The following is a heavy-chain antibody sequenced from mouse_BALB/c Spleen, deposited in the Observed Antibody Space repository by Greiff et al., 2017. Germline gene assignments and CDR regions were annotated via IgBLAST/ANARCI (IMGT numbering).Heavy chain of an antibody. CDR3: SRSRDCGSNYYFDY. CDR1: GYTFTSYW. CDR2: IYPGDGDT. Sequence: VQLQQPGAELVKPGASVKLSCKASGYTFTSYWMNWGKQRPGQGPEWVGQIYPGDGDTNYNGKFKGKATLTADKSSSTAYMQLSNLTSADSAVYYCSRSRDCGSNYYFDYWGQGTTLTVSS. D-gene: IGHD1-1*01. V-gene: IGHV1-80*01. J-gene: IGHJ2*01.